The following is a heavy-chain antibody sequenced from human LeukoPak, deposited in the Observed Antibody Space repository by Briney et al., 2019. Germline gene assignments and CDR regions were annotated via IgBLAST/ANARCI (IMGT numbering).Heavy chain of an antibody. J-gene: IGHJ4*02. CDR2: IIPIFGTA. D-gene: IGHD6-13*01. CDR3: ARDSAAADNSFDY. V-gene: IGHV1-69*13. Sequence: SVKVSCKASGGTFSSYAISWVRQAPGQGLEWMGGIIPIFGTANYAQKFQGRVTITADESTSTAYMELSSLRSEDTAVYYCARDSAAADNSFDYWGQGTLVTVSS. CDR1: GGTFSSYA.